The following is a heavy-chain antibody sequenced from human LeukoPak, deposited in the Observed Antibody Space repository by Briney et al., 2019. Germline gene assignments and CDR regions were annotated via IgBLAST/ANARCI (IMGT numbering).Heavy chain of an antibody. D-gene: IGHD2-2*01. V-gene: IGHV3-7*01. CDR1: GFTFSGFS. CDR2: MNEYGSEI. CDR3: ARPRGCGSSRCNNFDY. J-gene: IGHJ4*02. Sequence: PGGSLRLSCAVSGFTFSGFSMSWVRQAPGKGLEWVAKMNEYGSEIFYVDSVKGRFTTSRDNAKNSLYLQMNRLRAEDTAVYYCARPRGCGSSRCNNFDYWGQGTLVTVSS.